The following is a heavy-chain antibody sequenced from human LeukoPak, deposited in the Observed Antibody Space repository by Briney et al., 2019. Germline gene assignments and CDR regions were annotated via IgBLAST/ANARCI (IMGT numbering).Heavy chain of an antibody. J-gene: IGHJ6*03. CDR1: GGSINSYY. CDR3: ARGYCSSTSCYYYYYYMDV. CDR2: IYYSGST. D-gene: IGHD2-2*01. V-gene: IGHV4-59*12. Sequence: SETLSLTCTVSGGSINSYYWSWIRQPPGKGLEWIGYIYYSGSTNYNPSLKSRVTISVDTSKNQFSLKLSSVTAADTAVYYCARGYCSSTSCYYYYYYMDVWGKGTTVTVSS.